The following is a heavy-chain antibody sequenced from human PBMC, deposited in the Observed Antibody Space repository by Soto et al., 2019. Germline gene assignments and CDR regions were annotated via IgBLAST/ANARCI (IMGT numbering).Heavy chain of an antibody. CDR1: GDSISSYY. Sequence: SETLSLTCTVFGDSISSYYWSWIRQPPGKGLEWIGYIYYSGSTNYHPSLKRRVIISVDTSNNQFSLKLSSVTAADTAVYYCARARYNWNYGDYYYGMDVWGQGTLVTVSS. J-gene: IGHJ6*02. CDR3: ARARYNWNYGDYYYGMDV. CDR2: IYYSGST. V-gene: IGHV4-59*01. D-gene: IGHD1-7*01.